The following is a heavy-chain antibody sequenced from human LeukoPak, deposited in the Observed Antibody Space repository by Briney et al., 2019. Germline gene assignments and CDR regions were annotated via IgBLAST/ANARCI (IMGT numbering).Heavy chain of an antibody. D-gene: IGHD1-26*01. J-gene: IGHJ4*02. Sequence: SETLSLTCTVSGGSINSYYWSWIRQPPGKGLEWIGYIYYNGSTNYNPSLKSRVTISVDTSKNQFSLKLSSVTAADTAVYYCARGTRDIGSYFYFDYWGQGTLVTVSS. V-gene: IGHV4-59*01. CDR1: GGSINSYY. CDR3: ARGTRDIGSYFYFDY. CDR2: IYYNGST.